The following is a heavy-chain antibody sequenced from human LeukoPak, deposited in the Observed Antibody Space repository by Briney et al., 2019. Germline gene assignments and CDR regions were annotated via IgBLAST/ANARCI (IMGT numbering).Heavy chain of an antibody. CDR3: ARASYYGSNPRY. Sequence: SETLSLTCTVSGGSISSGDYYWSWIRQPPGKGLEWIGYIYYSGSTYYNPSLKSRITISVDTSKNQFSLKLSSVTAADTAVYYCARASYYGSNPRYWGQGTLVTVSS. J-gene: IGHJ4*02. V-gene: IGHV4-30-4*01. CDR1: GGSISSGDYY. D-gene: IGHD3-22*01. CDR2: IYYSGST.